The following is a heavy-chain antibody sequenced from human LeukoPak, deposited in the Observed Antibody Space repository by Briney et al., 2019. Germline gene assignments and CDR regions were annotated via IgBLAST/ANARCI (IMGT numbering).Heavy chain of an antibody. D-gene: IGHD1-26*01. V-gene: IGHV1-2*02. CDR2: INPNSGGT. CDR1: GYTFTGYY. J-gene: IGHJ6*02. CDR3: ARDSLYAGATRYYYGMDV. Sequence: ASVKVSCKASGYTFTGYYMHWVQQAPGQGLEWMGWINPNSGGTNYAQKFQGRVTMTRDTSISTAYMELSRLRSDDTAVYYCARDSLYAGATRYYYGMDVWGQGTTVTVSS.